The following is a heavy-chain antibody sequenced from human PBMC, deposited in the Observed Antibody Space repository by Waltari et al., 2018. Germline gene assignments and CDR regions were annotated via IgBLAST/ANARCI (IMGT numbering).Heavy chain of an antibody. V-gene: IGHV4-39*01. CDR3: ARIPYYYDSSGSRYFDY. CDR2: VNYIGTT. CDR1: DDSIRSTIYT. J-gene: IGHJ4*02. D-gene: IGHD3-22*01. Sequence: QLQLQESGPRLVKPSETLSLTCTVSDDSIRSTIYTWGWIRQPPGKGLGWIGSVNYIGTTYYNPSLKSRVTISVDTSKNQFSLKLNSVTAADTAVYYCARIPYYYDSSGSRYFDYWGQGTLVTVSS.